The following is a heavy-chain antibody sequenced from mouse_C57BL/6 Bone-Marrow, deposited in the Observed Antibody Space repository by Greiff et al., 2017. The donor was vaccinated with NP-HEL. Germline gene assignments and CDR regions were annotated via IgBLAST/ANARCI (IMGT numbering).Heavy chain of an antibody. Sequence: EVKVVESGGDLVKPGGSLKLSCAASGFTFSSYGMSWVRQTPDKRLEWVATISSGGSYTYYPDSVKGRFTISRDNAKNTLYLQMSSLKSEDTAMYYCARRREPFDYWGQGTTLTVSS. CDR3: ARRREPFDY. CDR2: ISSGGSYT. CDR1: GFTFSSYG. V-gene: IGHV5-6*02. D-gene: IGHD3-3*01. J-gene: IGHJ2*01.